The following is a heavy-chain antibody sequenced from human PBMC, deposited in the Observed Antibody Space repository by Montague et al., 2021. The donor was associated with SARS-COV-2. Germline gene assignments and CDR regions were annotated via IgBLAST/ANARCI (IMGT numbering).Heavy chain of an antibody. CDR2: IYYSGST. D-gene: IGHD6-6*01. J-gene: IGHJ6*02. V-gene: IGHV4-39*07. CDR3: ARVGRQELVGLCGMDA. Sequence: SETLSLTCTVSGGSISSSCYYWGWIRQPPGKGLEWIGSIYYSGSTYYNPSLKSPVTISVDTSKNQFSLKVNSVTAADTAVYYCARVGRQELVGLCGMDAWGQGTTVTVSS. CDR1: GGSISSSCYY.